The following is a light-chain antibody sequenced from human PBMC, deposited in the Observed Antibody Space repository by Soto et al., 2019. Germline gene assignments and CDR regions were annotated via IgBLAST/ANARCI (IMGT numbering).Light chain of an antibody. CDR3: SLYTSSGTWV. CDR2: EVN. CDR1: STDVGSYNR. J-gene: IGLJ3*02. V-gene: IGLV2-18*01. Sequence: QSVLTQPPSVSGSPGQSVTISCTGTSTDVGSYNRVSWYQQPPGTAPKLMIYEVNHRPSGVPDRFSGSKSGNTASLTISGLQAEGEADYYCSLYTSSGTWVFGGGTKLTVL.